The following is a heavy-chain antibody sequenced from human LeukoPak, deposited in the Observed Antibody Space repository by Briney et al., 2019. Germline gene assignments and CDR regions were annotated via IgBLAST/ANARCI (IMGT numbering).Heavy chain of an antibody. J-gene: IGHJ4*02. CDR3: ARVGVAVACTH. Sequence: GGSLRLSCAASGFTFSSYEMNWVRQAPGKGLEWVSYISSSGSTIYYADSVKGRFTISRDNAKNSLYLQMNSLRAEDTAVYYCARVGVAVACTHWGQGTLVTVSS. D-gene: IGHD6-19*01. V-gene: IGHV3-48*03. CDR2: ISSSGSTI. CDR1: GFTFSSYE.